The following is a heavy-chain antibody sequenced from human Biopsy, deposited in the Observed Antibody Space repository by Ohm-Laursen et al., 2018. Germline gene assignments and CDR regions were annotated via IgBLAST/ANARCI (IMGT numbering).Heavy chain of an antibody. CDR3: ATKLTGYFHH. J-gene: IGHJ1*01. V-gene: IGHV1-69*06. Sequence: AASVKVSCKAPGGTFSNYGVNWVRQAPGQGLEWLGGNIPILGTGNYAQKFQDRVTVAADTSTSTATMELRSLRSDDTAAYYCATKLTGYFHHWGQGTLVIVSS. CDR1: GGTFSNYG. D-gene: IGHD3-9*01. CDR2: NIPILGTG.